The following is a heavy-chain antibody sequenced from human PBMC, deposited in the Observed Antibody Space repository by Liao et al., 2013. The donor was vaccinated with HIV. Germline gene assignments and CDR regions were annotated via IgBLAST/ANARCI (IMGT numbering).Heavy chain of an antibody. J-gene: IGHJ5*02. Sequence: QLQLQESGPGLVKPSETLSLTCTVSGGSISSSSYYWSWIRQPAGKGLEWIGRIYSTGSTKYSPSLKSRVTMSLDTSKNQFSLKLSSVTAADTAVYYCARDRGYIAARNWFDPSG. CDR1: GGSISSSSYY. D-gene: IGHD6-13*01. CDR3: ARDRGYIAARNWFDP. V-gene: IGHV4-61*02. CDR2: IYSTGST.